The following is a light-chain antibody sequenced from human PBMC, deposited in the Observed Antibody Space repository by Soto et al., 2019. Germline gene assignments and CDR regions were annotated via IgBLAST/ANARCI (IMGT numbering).Light chain of an antibody. J-gene: IGLJ1*01. Sequence: QSALTQPASVSGSPGQSITISCTGTSSDIHDYKFVSWYQQHPGRAPKLIIYEVTRRPSGVSDRFSGSKSGNMASLTISGLQAKDEADYYCTSYARSGYVFGTGTKLTVL. CDR1: SSDIHDYKF. V-gene: IGLV2-14*01. CDR2: EVT. CDR3: TSYARSGYV.